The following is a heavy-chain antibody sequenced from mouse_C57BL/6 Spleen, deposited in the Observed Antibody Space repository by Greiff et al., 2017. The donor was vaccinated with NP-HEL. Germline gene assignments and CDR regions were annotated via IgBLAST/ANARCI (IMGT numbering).Heavy chain of an antibody. D-gene: IGHD2-3*01. J-gene: IGHJ3*01. CDR1: GFTFSDYY. CDR3: ARDGGWLLRESGFAY. CDR2: INYDGSST. Sequence: EVKLVESEGGLVQPGSSMKLSCTASGFTFSDYYMAWVRQVPEKGLEWVANINYDGSSTYYLDSLKSRFIISRDNAKNILYLQMSSLKSEDTATYYCARDGGWLLRESGFAYWGQGTLVTVSA. V-gene: IGHV5-16*01.